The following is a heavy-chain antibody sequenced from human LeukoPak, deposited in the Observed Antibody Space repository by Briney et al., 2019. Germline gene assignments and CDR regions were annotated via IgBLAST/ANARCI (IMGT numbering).Heavy chain of an antibody. V-gene: IGHV3-74*01. D-gene: IGHD3-10*01. Sequence: GGSLRLSCAASGFTFSSYWIHWVRQAPGKGLVWVSRINSDGSSTSYADSVKGRFTISRDDAKNTLYLQMNSLRAEDTAVYYCAVGSGSYYLWGQGTLVTVSS. J-gene: IGHJ5*02. CDR2: INSDGSST. CDR3: AVGSGSYYL. CDR1: GFTFSSYW.